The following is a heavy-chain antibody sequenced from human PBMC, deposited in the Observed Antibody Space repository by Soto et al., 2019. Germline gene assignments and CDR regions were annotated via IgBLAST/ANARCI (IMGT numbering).Heavy chain of an antibody. D-gene: IGHD5-18*01. Sequence: SETLSLTCTVSGGSISSGGYYWSWIRQHPGKGLEWIGRIYTSGSTNYNPSLKSRVTMSVDTSKNQFSLKLSSVTAADTAVYYCARDQKRIQLGFNGMDVWGQGTTVTVSS. CDR3: ARDQKRIQLGFNGMDV. V-gene: IGHV4-61*02. CDR1: GGSISSGGYY. J-gene: IGHJ6*02. CDR2: IYTSGST.